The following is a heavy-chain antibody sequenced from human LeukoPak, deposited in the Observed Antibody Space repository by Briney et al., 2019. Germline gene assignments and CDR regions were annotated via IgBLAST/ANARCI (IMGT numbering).Heavy chain of an antibody. CDR2: IYHSGST. V-gene: IGHV4-38-2*02. Sequence: SETLSLTCTVSGYSITSGYFWGWIRPPPGKGLEWIGSIYHSGSTYYNPSLKSRVTISVDTSKNQFSLKLSSVTAADTAVYYCARGYSSSWYLFSYWGQGTLVTVSS. J-gene: IGHJ4*02. CDR1: GYSITSGYF. D-gene: IGHD6-13*01. CDR3: ARGYSSSWYLFSY.